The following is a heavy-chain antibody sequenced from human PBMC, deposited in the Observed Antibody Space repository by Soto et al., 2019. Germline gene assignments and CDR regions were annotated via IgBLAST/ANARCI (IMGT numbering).Heavy chain of an antibody. CDR3: VKNSGWFNT. Sequence: PGGSLRLSCAASGFTFGTTDMSWVRQAPGEGLEWVSTIDGSGGITYYEDSVKGRFTISRDNSRNTVCLQMNSLRGDDTALYYCVKNSGWFNTWGQGALVTVSS. V-gene: IGHV3-23*01. D-gene: IGHD3-10*01. J-gene: IGHJ5*02. CDR1: GFTFGTTD. CDR2: IDGSGGIT.